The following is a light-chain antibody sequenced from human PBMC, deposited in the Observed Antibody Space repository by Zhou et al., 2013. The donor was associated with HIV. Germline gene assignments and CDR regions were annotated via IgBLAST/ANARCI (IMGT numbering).Light chain of an antibody. CDR1: QGISNY. CDR3: QQYNNWPPFT. V-gene: IGKV3-15*01. CDR2: AAS. J-gene: IGKJ3*01. Sequence: MTQSPSSLSASVGDRVTITCRASQGISNYLAWYQHKPGQAPRLLIYAASTRATGIPARFSGSGSGTEFTLTISGLQSEDFAVYYCQQYNNWPPFTFGPGTKVDIK.